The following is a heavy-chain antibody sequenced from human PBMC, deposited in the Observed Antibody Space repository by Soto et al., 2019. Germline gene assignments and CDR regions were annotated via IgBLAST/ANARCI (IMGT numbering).Heavy chain of an antibody. J-gene: IGHJ5*01. CDR1: GDSVSSNSAA. D-gene: IGHD3-3*01. Sequence: PSQTLSLTCAISGDSVSSNSAAWNWIRQSPSRGLEWLGRTYYRSKWYNDYAVSVKSRITINPDTSKNQFSLQLNSVTPEDTAVYYCARDSQTYYDFWSGYNWFDPWGQGTLVPVSS. V-gene: IGHV6-1*01. CDR3: ARDSQTYYDFWSGYNWFDP. CDR2: TYYRSKWYN.